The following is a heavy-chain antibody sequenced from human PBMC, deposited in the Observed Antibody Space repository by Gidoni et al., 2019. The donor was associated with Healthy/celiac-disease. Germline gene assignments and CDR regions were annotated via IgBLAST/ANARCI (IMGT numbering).Heavy chain of an antibody. J-gene: IGHJ6*03. Sequence: EVQLVESGGGLVQPGGSLRLSCAASGFTFSSYWMSWFRQAPGKGLEWVANIKQDGSEKYYVDSVKGRFTISRDNAKNSLYLQMNSLRAEDTAVYYCARVNVYYDFWSTSGTDYYYYMDVWGKRDHGHRLL. V-gene: IGHV3-7*03. CDR1: GFTFSSYW. CDR2: IKQDGSEK. CDR3: ARVNVYYDFWSTSGTDYYYYMDV. D-gene: IGHD3-3*01.